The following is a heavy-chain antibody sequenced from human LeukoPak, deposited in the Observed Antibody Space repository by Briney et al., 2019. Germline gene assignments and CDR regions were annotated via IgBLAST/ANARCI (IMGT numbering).Heavy chain of an antibody. Sequence: QPGGSLRLSCAGSGLTFSSFAMSWVRQAPGKGLEWVSAITGSAGATWYADAVKGRFTISRDNSKNTMYLQMNSLGAEDTALYYCAKMKGATEYYYYAMDVWGKGTMVSVSS. D-gene: IGHD5-24*01. J-gene: IGHJ6*04. V-gene: IGHV3-23*01. CDR1: GLTFSSFA. CDR2: ITGSAGAT. CDR3: AKMKGATEYYYYAMDV.